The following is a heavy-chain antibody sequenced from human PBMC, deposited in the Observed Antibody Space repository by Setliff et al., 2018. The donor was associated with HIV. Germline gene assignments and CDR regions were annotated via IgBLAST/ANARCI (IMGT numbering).Heavy chain of an antibody. Sequence: GSLRLSCAASGFTISHHWMTWVRQAPGKGLEWVANIKQDGTENYYVDSVKGRFTISRDNAKNSLYLQMNSLRAEDTGMYYWARLAISNTWAPTGDYSRQGTRVTVSS. V-gene: IGHV3-7*03. CDR2: IKQDGTEN. J-gene: IGHJ4*02. CDR3: ARLAISNTWAPTGDY. CDR1: GFTISHHW. D-gene: IGHD6-13*01.